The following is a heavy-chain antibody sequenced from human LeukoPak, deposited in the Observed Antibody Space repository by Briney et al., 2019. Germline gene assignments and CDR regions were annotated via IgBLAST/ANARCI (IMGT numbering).Heavy chain of an antibody. D-gene: IGHD3-22*01. CDR1: GGSIRSYY. J-gene: IGHJ4*02. CDR2: IYYSGSA. V-gene: IGHV4-59*12. Sequence: SETLSLTCTVSGGSIRSYYWSWIRQPPGKGLEWIGYIYYSGSANYNPSLKSRVTISVDTSKNQFSLKLSSVTAADTAVYYCASTTYYYDSSGLDYWGQGTLVTVSS. CDR3: ASTTYYYDSSGLDY.